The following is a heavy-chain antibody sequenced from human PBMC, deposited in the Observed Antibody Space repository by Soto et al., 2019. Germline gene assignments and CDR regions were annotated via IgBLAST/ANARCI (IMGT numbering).Heavy chain of an antibody. D-gene: IGHD3-10*01. Sequence: GGSLRLSCAASGFTFSSYAMSWVRQAPGKGLEWVSAISGSGGSTYYADSVKGRFTISRDNSKNTLYLQMNSLRAEDTAVYYCAKDAVWFGEPANWFDPWGQGTLVTSPQ. J-gene: IGHJ5*02. CDR3: AKDAVWFGEPANWFDP. V-gene: IGHV3-23*01. CDR1: GFTFSSYA. CDR2: ISGSGGST.